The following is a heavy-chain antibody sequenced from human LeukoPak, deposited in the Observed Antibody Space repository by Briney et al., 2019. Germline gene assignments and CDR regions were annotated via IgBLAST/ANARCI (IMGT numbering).Heavy chain of an antibody. CDR3: ARVGTGDLWYFDL. Sequence: GASVKVSCKAPGGSFGRYAISWVRQAPGQGLEWMGGIVPILGTANYAQKFQGRVTITADDSTGTAYMELTSLRSADTAVYYCARVGTGDLWYFDLWGRGTLVTVS. V-gene: IGHV1-69*13. J-gene: IGHJ2*01. D-gene: IGHD7-27*01. CDR2: IVPILGTA. CDR1: GGSFGRYA.